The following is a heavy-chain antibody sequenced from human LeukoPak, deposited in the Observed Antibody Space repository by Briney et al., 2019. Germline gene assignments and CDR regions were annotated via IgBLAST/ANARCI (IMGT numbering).Heavy chain of an antibody. V-gene: IGHV1-18*01. CDR1: GYTFTSYG. J-gene: IGHJ3*02. D-gene: IGHD3-22*01. CDR2: ISAYNGNT. CDR3: ARVRGIIGSAYLSGDVFDI. Sequence: ASVKVSCKASGYTFTSYGISWVRQAPGQGLEWMGWISAYNGNTNYAQKLQGRVTMTTDTSTSTAYMELRSLRSDDTAVYYCARVRGIIGSAYLSGDVFDIWGQGTMVTVSS.